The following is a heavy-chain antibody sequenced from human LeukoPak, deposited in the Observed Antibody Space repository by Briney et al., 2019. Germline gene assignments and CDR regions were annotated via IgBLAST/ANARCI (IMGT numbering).Heavy chain of an antibody. CDR1: GFTFSNYG. V-gene: IGHV3-33*01. Sequence: GGSLRLSCAASGFTFSNYGMHCVRQAPGKGMEWVAVIWYDGSNKYYADSVKGRFTISRDNSKNTLYLQMNSLRAEDTAVYYCARDYGYCSGGSCSNWFDPWGQGTLVTVSS. CDR2: IWYDGSNK. D-gene: IGHD2-15*01. J-gene: IGHJ5*02. CDR3: ARDYGYCSGGSCSNWFDP.